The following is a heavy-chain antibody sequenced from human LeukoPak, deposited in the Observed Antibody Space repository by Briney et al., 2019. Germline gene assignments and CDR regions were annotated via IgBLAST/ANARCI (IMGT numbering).Heavy chain of an antibody. D-gene: IGHD3-3*01. V-gene: IGHV3-74*01. CDR1: GFTFSTYW. Sequence: GGSLRLSCAASGFTFSTYWTHWVRQAPGKGLVWVSRINSDGSSTSYADSVKGRFTISRDNAKNTLYLQMNSLRAEDTAVYYCATTRRDYDFWSGYRPIDYWGQGTLVTVSS. CDR3: ATTRRDYDFWSGYRPIDY. CDR2: INSDGSST. J-gene: IGHJ4*02.